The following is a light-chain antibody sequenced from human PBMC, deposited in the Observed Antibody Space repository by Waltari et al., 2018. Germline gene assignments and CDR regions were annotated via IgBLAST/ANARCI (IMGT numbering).Light chain of an antibody. CDR1: NIGSRS. J-gene: IGLJ3*02. CDR2: DDS. Sequence: SYVLTQPPSLSVAPGQTAKIPCGGNNIGSRSVHWSQQKPGQAPVLVVYDDSDRPPGIPDRFSGSNSGNTATRTISSVEAGDEAAYYCQGWDSTSDVVFGGGTKLTVL. CDR3: QGWDSTSDVV. V-gene: IGLV3-21*02.